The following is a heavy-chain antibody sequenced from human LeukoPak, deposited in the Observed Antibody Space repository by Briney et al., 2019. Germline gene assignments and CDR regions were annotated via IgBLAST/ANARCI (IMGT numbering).Heavy chain of an antibody. CDR2: ISSSGRSF. CDR3: ARDSRGSSWVFDY. V-gene: IGHV3-48*03. CDR1: GFTFSSYE. J-gene: IGHJ4*02. Sequence: PDGTLLLSCAASGFTFSSYEMNWVRQAPGKGLEWVSYISSSGRSFYYPATARDRFTFSRDNGKNSLYLQMNSRRVEDTAVYYCARDSRGSSWVFDYWGQGALV. D-gene: IGHD6-13*01.